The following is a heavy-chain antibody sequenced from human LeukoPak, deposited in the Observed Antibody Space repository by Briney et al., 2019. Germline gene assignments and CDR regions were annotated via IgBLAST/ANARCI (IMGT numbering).Heavy chain of an antibody. V-gene: IGHV3-30-3*01. CDR2: ISYDGSKK. J-gene: IGHJ4*02. CDR3: ARDLNYYGSGSPDY. D-gene: IGHD3-10*01. CDR1: GFTFRSYA. Sequence: GGSLRLSCAASGFTFRSYAMHWVRQAPGKGLEWVAVISYDGSKKYSADSVKGRFTISRDNSKNTLYLQMNSLRAEDTAVYYCARDLNYYGSGSPDYWGQGTLATVSS.